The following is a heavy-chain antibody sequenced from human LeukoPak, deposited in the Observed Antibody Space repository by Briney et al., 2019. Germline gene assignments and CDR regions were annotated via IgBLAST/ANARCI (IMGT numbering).Heavy chain of an antibody. CDR1: GYIFTSYT. CDR2: INPGDGQI. V-gene: IGHV1-3*01. D-gene: IGHD2-21*02. CDR3: ARDAYCGGDCYTGYFQH. J-gene: IGHJ1*01. Sequence: ASVKVSCTTSGYIFTSYTVHWVRQAPGQRLEWMGWINPGDGQIKYSQRFQGRVTITRDTSASTGYVELSSLSSEDTAVYYCARDAYCGGDCYTGYFQHWGQGTLVTVSS.